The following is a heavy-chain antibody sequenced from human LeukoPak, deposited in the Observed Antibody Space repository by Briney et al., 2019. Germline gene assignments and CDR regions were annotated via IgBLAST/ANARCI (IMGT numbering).Heavy chain of an antibody. CDR2: SHYSGTT. CDR3: ARTTEGGYSYGYFYYYYMDV. Sequence: PSETLSLTCTVSGVSINSYYWTWIRQPPGKGLEWIGYSHYSGTTNYKPSLRGRVTISVDTSKNQFSLKLSSVTAADTAVYYCARTTEGGYSYGYFYYYYMDVWGKGTTVTISS. J-gene: IGHJ6*03. V-gene: IGHV4-59*01. CDR1: GVSINSYY. D-gene: IGHD5-18*01.